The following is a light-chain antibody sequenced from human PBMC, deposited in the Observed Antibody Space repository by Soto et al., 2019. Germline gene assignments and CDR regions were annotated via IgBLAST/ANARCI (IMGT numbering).Light chain of an antibody. CDR3: QQCSDWPLT. Sequence: EIVMTQSPATLSLSPGERATLSCSASQSVSSNLAWYQQKPGQASRLLIYGASTRATGVPARFSGSGSGTEFTLTISSLQSEDFAVYYCQQCSDWPLTFGGGTKVDIK. CDR2: GAS. J-gene: IGKJ4*01. CDR1: QSVSSN. V-gene: IGKV3-15*01.